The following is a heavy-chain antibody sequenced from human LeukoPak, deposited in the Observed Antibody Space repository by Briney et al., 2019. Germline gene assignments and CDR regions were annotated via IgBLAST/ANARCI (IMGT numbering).Heavy chain of an antibody. CDR1: GFTVSSNY. CDR3: ARDWRRVFDAFDI. J-gene: IGHJ3*02. D-gene: IGHD6-13*01. CDR2: IYSGGST. V-gene: IGHV3-53*01. Sequence: PGGSLRLSCAASGFTVSSNYMSWLRQAPGKGLEWVSVIYSGGSTYYADSVKGRFTISRDNSKNTVYLQTNSLRAEDTAVYYCARDWRRVFDAFDIWGQGTMVTVSS.